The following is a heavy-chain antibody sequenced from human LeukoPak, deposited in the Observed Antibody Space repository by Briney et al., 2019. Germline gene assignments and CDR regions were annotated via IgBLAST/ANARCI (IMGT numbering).Heavy chain of an antibody. D-gene: IGHD1-26*01. CDR1: GGSISSHY. J-gene: IGHJ6*02. V-gene: IGHV4-59*11. Sequence: SETLSLTCTVSGGSISSHYRSWIRQPPGMGLEWIGYIYFSGATNYNPSLKSRVTMSVDTSKNQFSLKVTSVTAADTAVYYCATLGFCTSGSCYDYYGMAVWGQGTTVTVSS. CDR2: IYFSGAT. CDR3: ATLGFCTSGSCYDYYGMAV.